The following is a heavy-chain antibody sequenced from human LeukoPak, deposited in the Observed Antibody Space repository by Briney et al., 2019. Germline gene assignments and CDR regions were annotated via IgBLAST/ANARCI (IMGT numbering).Heavy chain of an antibody. D-gene: IGHD3-3*01. CDR1: GFTFSSYA. V-gene: IGHV3-23*01. CDR3: AKDLTIFGVVINPYYYYCGMDV. J-gene: IGHJ6*02. CDR2: ISGSGGST. Sequence: GGSLRLSCAASGFTFSSYAMSWVRQAPGKGLEWVSAISGSGGSTYYADSVKGRFTISRDNSKNTLYLQMNSLRAEDTAVYYCAKDLTIFGVVINPYYYYCGMDVWGQGTTVTVSS.